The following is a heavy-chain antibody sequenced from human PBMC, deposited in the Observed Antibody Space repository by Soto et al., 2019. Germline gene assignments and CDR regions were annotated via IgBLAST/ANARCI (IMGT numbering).Heavy chain of an antibody. J-gene: IGHJ4*02. V-gene: IGHV3-15*07. CDR1: DFTFTNAW. D-gene: IGHD3-22*01. CDR2: IKTKADGGTT. Sequence: EVQLVESGGGLVKPGGSLRLSCAASDFTFTNAWMNWVRQAPGKGLEWVGRIKTKADGGTTHYAAPVKGRFTISRDDSKNTLYLQMNSLKTEDTGVYYCATELDVYDHYWGQGTLVTVSS. CDR3: ATELDVYDHY.